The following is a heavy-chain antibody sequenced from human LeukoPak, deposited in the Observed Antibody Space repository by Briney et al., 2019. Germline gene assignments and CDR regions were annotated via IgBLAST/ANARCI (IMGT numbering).Heavy chain of an antibody. V-gene: IGHV3-9*03. CDR3: AKEGSSWSTFDY. D-gene: IGHD6-13*01. CDR2: ISWNSRSI. Sequence: SGGSLRLSCATSGFTFNDYAMYWVRQAPGKGLEWVSGISWNSRSIAYADSVEGRFTISRDNAKNSLYLQMNSLRAEDMALYYCAKEGSSWSTFDYWGQGTLVTVSS. J-gene: IGHJ4*02. CDR1: GFTFNDYA.